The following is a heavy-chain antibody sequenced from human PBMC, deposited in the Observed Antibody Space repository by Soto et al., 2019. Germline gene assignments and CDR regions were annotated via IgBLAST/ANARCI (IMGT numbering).Heavy chain of an antibody. CDR1: GGTFGSYA. D-gene: IGHD6-19*01. V-gene: IGHV1-69*13. Sequence: SVKVSCKASGGTFGSYAISWVRQAPGQGLEWMGGIIPIFGTANYAQKFQGRVTITADESTSTAYMELSSLRSEDTAVYYCARIAVAETYYFDYWGQGTLVTVSS. CDR3: ARIAVAETYYFDY. J-gene: IGHJ4*02. CDR2: IIPIFGTA.